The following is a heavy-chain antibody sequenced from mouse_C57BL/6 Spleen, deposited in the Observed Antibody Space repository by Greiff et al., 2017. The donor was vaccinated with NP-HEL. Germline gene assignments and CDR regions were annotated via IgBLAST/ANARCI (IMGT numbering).Heavy chain of an antibody. CDR3: GRGEDYYGSSTYFEV. Sequence: VQLKESGAELVKPGASVKISCKASGYAFSSYWMNWVKQRPGKGLEWIGQIYPGDGDTNYNGKFKGKATLTADKSSSTAYMQLSSLTSEASAVYFCGRGEDYYGSSTYFEVWGTGTTVTVSS. V-gene: IGHV1-80*01. J-gene: IGHJ1*03. CDR1: GYAFSSYW. D-gene: IGHD1-1*01. CDR2: IYPGDGDT.